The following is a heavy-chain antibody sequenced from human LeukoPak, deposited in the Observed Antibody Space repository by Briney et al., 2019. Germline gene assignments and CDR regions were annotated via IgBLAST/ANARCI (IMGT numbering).Heavy chain of an antibody. V-gene: IGHV3-30-3*01. CDR1: GFTFTGYA. D-gene: IGHD6-19*01. Sequence: PGGSLRLSCAASGFTFTGYAMHWVRQAPGKGLEWVAVISFDGSNKYYADSVKGRFTISRDSSKDTLYLQMNSLRAEDTAVYYCAREPRQWPDYNWFDPRGQGTLVTVSS. CDR2: ISFDGSNK. J-gene: IGHJ5*02. CDR3: AREPRQWPDYNWFDP.